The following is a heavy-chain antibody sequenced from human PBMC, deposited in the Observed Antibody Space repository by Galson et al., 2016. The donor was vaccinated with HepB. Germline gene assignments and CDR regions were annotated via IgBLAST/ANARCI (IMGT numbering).Heavy chain of an antibody. CDR2: IYKSGST. V-gene: IGHV4-59*01. CDR3: ARGVTGTPYFDF. Sequence: SETLSLTCNVSGGSISSYFWSWIRQPPGKGLAWIGYIYKSGSTNYSPSLKSRVTVSVDTSKNQFSLQLRSVTAADTAVYFCARGVTGTPYFDFWGQGALVTVSS. D-gene: IGHD2-21*02. J-gene: IGHJ4*02. CDR1: GGSISSYF.